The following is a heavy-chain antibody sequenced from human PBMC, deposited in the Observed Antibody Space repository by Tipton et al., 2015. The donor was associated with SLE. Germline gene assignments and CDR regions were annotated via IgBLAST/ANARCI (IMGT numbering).Heavy chain of an antibody. V-gene: IGHV4-34*01. J-gene: IGHJ3*02. CDR3: ARGPYFYRVAAFDI. CDR1: GGSFSGYY. Sequence: TLSLTCAVYGGSFSGYYWSWIRQPPGKGLEWIGEINHSGSTNYNPSLKSRVTISVDTSKNQFSLKLSSVTAADTAVYYCARGPYFYRVAAFDIWGQGTMVTVSS. CDR2: INHSGST. D-gene: IGHD2-15*01.